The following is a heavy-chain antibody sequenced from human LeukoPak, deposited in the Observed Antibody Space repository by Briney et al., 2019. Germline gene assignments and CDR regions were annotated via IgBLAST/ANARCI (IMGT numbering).Heavy chain of an antibody. CDR1: GFTFSSYS. CDR3: ARDGIGPHYDYYYGMDV. D-gene: IGHD3/OR15-3a*01. CDR2: ISSSSSYI. Sequence: PGGSLRLSCAASGFTFSSYSMNWVRQAPGKGLEWVSSISSSSSYIYYADSVKGRFTISRDNAKNSLYLQMNSLRAQATAVYYCARDGIGPHYDYYYGMDVWGQGTTVTVSS. J-gene: IGHJ6*02. V-gene: IGHV3-21*01.